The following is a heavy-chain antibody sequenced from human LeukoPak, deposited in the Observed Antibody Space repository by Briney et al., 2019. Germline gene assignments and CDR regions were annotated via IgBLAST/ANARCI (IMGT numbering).Heavy chain of an antibody. V-gene: IGHV3-13*04. Sequence: GGSLRLSCVASGFTFSSYDMHWVRQTTGKGLEWVSAIGIADDTFYPASVKGRFTISRDDAKNSLYLQMSNLRVGDTAVYYCVKDRWVDYWGQGTLVTVSS. CDR2: IGIADDT. CDR3: VKDRWVDY. CDR1: GFTFSSYD. D-gene: IGHD2-15*01. J-gene: IGHJ4*02.